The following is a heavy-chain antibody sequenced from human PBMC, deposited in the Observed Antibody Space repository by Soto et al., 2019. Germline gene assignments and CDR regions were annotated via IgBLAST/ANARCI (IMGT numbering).Heavy chain of an antibody. V-gene: IGHV1-46*01. CDR2: INPSGGST. Sequence: ASVKVSCKASGYTFTSYYMHWVRQAPGQGLEWMGIINPSGGSTSYAQKFQGRVTMTRDTSTSTVYMELSSLRSEDTAVYYCARVTYYYDSSGYYYDDYWGQGTLVTVSS. CDR1: GYTFTSYY. D-gene: IGHD3-22*01. J-gene: IGHJ4*02. CDR3: ARVTYYYDSSGYYYDDY.